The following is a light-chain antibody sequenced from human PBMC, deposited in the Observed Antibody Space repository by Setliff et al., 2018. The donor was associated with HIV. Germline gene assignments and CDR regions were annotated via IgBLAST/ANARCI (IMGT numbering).Light chain of an antibody. CDR1: SFNIGSYNR. Sequence: QSALTQPPSVSASPGQSIIISCTGSSFNIGSYNRVSWYQQRPGTAPNLIMYEVNKRPSGVSNRFSGSKSGNTASLAISGLQADDEAYYHCCSYAGSDTVVVFGNGPKVTV. J-gene: IGLJ1*01. CDR2: EVN. V-gene: IGLV2-23*02. CDR3: CSYAGSDTVVV.